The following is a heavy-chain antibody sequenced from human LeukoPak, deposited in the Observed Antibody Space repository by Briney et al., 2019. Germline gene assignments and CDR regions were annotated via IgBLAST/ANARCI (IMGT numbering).Heavy chain of an antibody. CDR2: IYYSGST. Sequence: SETLSLTCTVSGGSISSYYWSWIRQPPGKGLEWIGYIYYSGSTNYNPSLKSRVTISVDTSKNQFSLKLSSLTAADTAIYYCARGIESYGDYGYWGQGILVTVSS. J-gene: IGHJ4*02. V-gene: IGHV4-59*01. D-gene: IGHD4-17*01. CDR3: ARGIESYGDYGY. CDR1: GGSISSYY.